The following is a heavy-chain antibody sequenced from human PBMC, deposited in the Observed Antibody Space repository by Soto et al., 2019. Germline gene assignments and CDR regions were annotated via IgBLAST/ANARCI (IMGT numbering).Heavy chain of an antibody. V-gene: IGHV3-30*03. CDR3: VRDSGWPILNFDS. D-gene: IGHD3-10*01. CDR2: ASYDGSET. CDR1: GFDFRSYG. J-gene: IGHJ4*02. Sequence: QVQLVESGGGVVQPGRSLRLACAASGFDFRSYGIHWVRQASGRGLEWVVAASYDGSETYYADSAKGRFTVSKEISKNTVFLQMNALRHEDTAVYFCVRDSGWPILNFDSWGQGTLVTVSS.